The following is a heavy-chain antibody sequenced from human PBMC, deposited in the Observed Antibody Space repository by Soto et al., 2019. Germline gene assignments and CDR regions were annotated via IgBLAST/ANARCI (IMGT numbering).Heavy chain of an antibody. CDR3: ARDHGSGYYGGNWFDP. Sequence: SETLSLTCAVSGDSVSSSHWWSWVRQPPGKGLEWIGEIYPSGNTNYNPSLKGRVTVSVDKSKNQFSLKLSSVTAADTAVYYCARDHGSGYYGGNWFDPWGQGTLVTVSS. CDR1: GDSVSSSHW. D-gene: IGHD3-22*01. J-gene: IGHJ5*02. V-gene: IGHV4-4*02. CDR2: IYPSGNT.